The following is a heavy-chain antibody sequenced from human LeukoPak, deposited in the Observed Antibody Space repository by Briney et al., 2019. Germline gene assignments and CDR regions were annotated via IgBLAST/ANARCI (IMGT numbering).Heavy chain of an antibody. Sequence: ASVKVSCKASGYTFTSCAMHWVRPAPGQRLEWMGWINAGNGNTKYSQKFQGRVTITRDTSASTAYMELSSLRSEDTAVYYCARLNYGLGSNFDYWGQGTLVTVSS. CDR2: INAGNGNT. CDR1: GYTFTSCA. J-gene: IGHJ4*02. CDR3: ARLNYGLGSNFDY. V-gene: IGHV1-3*01. D-gene: IGHD3-10*01.